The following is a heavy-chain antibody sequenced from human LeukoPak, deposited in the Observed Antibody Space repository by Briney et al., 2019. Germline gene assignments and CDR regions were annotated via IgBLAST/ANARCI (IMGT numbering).Heavy chain of an antibody. CDR3: ARDNPPDY. CDR1: GFTFSSSW. CDR2: IKQDGSEK. J-gene: IGHJ4*02. V-gene: IGHV3-7*03. Sequence: GGSLRLSCVASGFTFSSSWMSWVRQAPGKGLEWVANIKQDGSEKSYVESVRGRSTISRDNAKNSLYLQLNSLRAEDTALYYCARDNPPDYWGQGTLVTVSS.